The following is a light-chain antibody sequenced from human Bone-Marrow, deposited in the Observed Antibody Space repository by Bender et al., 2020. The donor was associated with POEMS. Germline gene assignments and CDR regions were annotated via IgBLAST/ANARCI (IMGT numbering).Light chain of an antibody. V-gene: IGLV3-25*03. CDR2: KDT. J-gene: IGLJ1*01. Sequence: SYELTQPPSVSVSPGQTASIACSGDKLGDKYACWYQQKAGQSPVLVIYKDTERPSGIPERFSGSSSGTTVTLTISGVQAEDEADYYCQSADTSGTYVFASGTKVTVL. CDR1: KLGDKY. CDR3: QSADTSGTYV.